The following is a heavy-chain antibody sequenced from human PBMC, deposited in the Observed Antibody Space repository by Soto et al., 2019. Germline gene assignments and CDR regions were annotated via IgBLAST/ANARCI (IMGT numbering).Heavy chain of an antibody. J-gene: IGHJ5*02. V-gene: IGHV4-34*01. Sequence: SETLSLTCAVYGGSFSGYYWSWIRQPPGKGLEWIGEINHSGSTNYNPSLKSRVTISVDTSKNQFSLKLSSVTAADTAVYYCVRVVAATHWFDPWGQGTLVTVSS. CDR2: INHSGST. CDR1: GGSFSGYY. CDR3: VRVVAATHWFDP. D-gene: IGHD2-15*01.